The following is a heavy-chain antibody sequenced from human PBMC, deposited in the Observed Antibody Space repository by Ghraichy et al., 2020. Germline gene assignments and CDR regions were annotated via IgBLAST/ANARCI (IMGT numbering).Heavy chain of an antibody. CDR1: GGSFSGYY. D-gene: IGHD3-10*01. J-gene: IGHJ4*02. Sequence: SETLSLTCAVYGGSFSGYYWSWIRQPPGKGLEWIGEINHSGSTNYNPSLKSRVTISVDTSKNQFSLKLSSVTAADTAVYYCARGGTMVRGVIIYYFDYWGQGTLVTVSS. CDR2: INHSGST. V-gene: IGHV4-34*01. CDR3: ARGGTMVRGVIIYYFDY.